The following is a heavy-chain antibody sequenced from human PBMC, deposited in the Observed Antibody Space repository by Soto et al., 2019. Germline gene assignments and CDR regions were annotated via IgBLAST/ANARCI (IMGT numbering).Heavy chain of an antibody. Sequence: SETLSLTCTVSGGPVSSGGHYWSWFRQHPGKGLEWIGYIYYTGRTDYNPPLKSRVIISLDTSKSQFSLKLSSVTAADTAVYYCARKLWFGENLWFDPWGQGTLVTVS. V-gene: IGHV4-31*03. CDR3: ARKLWFGENLWFDP. J-gene: IGHJ5*02. CDR1: GGPVSSGGHY. CDR2: IYYTGRT. D-gene: IGHD3-10*01.